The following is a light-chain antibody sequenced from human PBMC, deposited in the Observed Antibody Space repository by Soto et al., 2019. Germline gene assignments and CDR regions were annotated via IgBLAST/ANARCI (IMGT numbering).Light chain of an antibody. CDR1: SSDVGGYDY. Sequence: QSVLTQPASVSGSPGQSITISCTGTSSDVGGYDYVSWYQLHPGKAPKLMVFEVSNRPSGVSYRFSGSKSGNTASLTISGLPAEDEADYLCSSHSISTAYLFGTGTKVTVL. CDR2: EVS. CDR3: SSHSISTAYL. J-gene: IGLJ1*01. V-gene: IGLV2-14*01.